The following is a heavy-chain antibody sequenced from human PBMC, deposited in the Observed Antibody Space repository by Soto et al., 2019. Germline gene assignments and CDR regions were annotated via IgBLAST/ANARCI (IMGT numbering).Heavy chain of an antibody. CDR2: IYYSGST. Sequence: QVQLQESGPGLVKPSQTLSLTYTVSGGSISSGGYYWSWIRQHPGKGLEWIGYIYYSGSTYYNPSLKSRVTISVDTSKNQFSLKLSSVTAADTAVYYCARAFGGSGYVLDAFDIWGQGTMVTVSS. CDR3: ARAFGGSGYVLDAFDI. CDR1: GGSISSGGYY. V-gene: IGHV4-31*03. D-gene: IGHD3-22*01. J-gene: IGHJ3*02.